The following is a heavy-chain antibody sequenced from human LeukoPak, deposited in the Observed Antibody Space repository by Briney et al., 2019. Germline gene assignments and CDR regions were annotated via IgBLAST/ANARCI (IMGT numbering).Heavy chain of an antibody. D-gene: IGHD6-13*01. CDR3: ATASWREEHGGAFDI. Sequence: ASVKVSCKVSGYTLTELSIHWVRQAPGKGLEWMGGFDPEDGETIYAQKFQGRVTMTEDTSTDTAYMELSSLRSEDTAVYCATASWREEHGGAFDIWGQGTMVTVSS. CDR1: GYTLTELS. CDR2: FDPEDGET. J-gene: IGHJ3*02. V-gene: IGHV1-24*01.